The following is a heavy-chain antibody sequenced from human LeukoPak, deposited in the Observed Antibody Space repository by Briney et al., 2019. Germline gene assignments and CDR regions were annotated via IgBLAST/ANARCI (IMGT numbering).Heavy chain of an antibody. CDR2: INPSGRST. CDR3: ARGAPTTRIGAGRFDY. J-gene: IGHJ4*02. V-gene: IGHV1-46*01. D-gene: IGHD5-12*01. CDR1: GYSLTNYY. Sequence: GASVKVSCKAFGYSLTNYYVHWVRQAPGQGLEWMGEINPSGRSTSNAQTLQSRITVTRDTYTNTAYMDLSSLRSEDTATYYCARGAPTTRIGAGRFDYWGQGPLVTVSS.